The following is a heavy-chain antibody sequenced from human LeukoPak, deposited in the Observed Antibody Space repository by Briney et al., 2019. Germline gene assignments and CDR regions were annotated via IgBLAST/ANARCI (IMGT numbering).Heavy chain of an antibody. D-gene: IGHD6-13*01. CDR1: VFTFSSYT. V-gene: IGHV3-21*01. CDR3: ATENSSSWFYFDS. Sequence: GGSLRLSCSTAVFTFSSYTMQWVRQAPGKGLEWVASISSRSSYLHYADSVRGSFTISRDNAKNSLFLQMNSLRAEDTAVYYCATENSSSWFYFDSWGQGILVTVSS. J-gene: IGHJ4*02. CDR2: ISSRSSYL.